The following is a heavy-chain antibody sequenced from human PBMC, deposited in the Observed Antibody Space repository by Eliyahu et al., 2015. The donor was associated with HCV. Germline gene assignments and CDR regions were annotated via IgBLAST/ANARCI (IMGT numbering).Heavy chain of an antibody. J-gene: IGHJ6*03. Sequence: QVQLVESGGDLVKPGGSLXLPCAASGFTFXDYYMTWIRQAPGKGLEWVSFISXGGSSTYYADSVKGRFTISRDNAKNSLYLQMNSLRAEDTALYYCARFGRPYYYYXMDVWGKGTTVTVSS. D-gene: IGHD3-10*01. CDR1: GFTFXDYY. CDR2: ISXGGSST. V-gene: IGHV3-11*01. CDR3: ARFGRPYYYYXMDV.